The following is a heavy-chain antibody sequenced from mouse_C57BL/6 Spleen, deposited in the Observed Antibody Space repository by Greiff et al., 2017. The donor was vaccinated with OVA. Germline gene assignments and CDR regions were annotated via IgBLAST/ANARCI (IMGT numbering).Heavy chain of an antibody. CDR3: ARGTTVGYFDV. CDR2: ISYSGST. CDR1: GYSITSGYD. J-gene: IGHJ1*03. V-gene: IGHV3-1*01. D-gene: IGHD1-1*01. Sequence: EVQLQESGPGMVKPSQSLSLTCTVTGYSITSGYDWHWIRHLPGNKLEWMGYISYSGSTNYNPSLKSRISITHDTSKNHFFLKLNSVTTEDTATYYCARGTTVGYFDVWGTGTTVTVSS.